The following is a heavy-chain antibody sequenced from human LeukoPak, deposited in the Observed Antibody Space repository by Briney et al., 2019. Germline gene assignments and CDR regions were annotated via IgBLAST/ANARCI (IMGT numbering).Heavy chain of an antibody. D-gene: IGHD3-22*01. CDR2: VDPEDGET. CDR1: GYTFTDYY. J-gene: IGHJ4*02. V-gene: IGHV1-69-2*01. Sequence: ASVKISCKVSGYTFTDYYMHRVQQAPGKGLEWMGLVDPEDGETIYAEKFQGRVTITADTSTDTAYMELSSLRSEDTAVYCCATGDYYDSSGYSSDLDYWGQGTLVTVSS. CDR3: ATGDYYDSSGYSSDLDY.